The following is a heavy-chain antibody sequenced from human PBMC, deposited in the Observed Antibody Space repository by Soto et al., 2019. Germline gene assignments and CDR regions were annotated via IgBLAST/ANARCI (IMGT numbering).Heavy chain of an antibody. V-gene: IGHV4-59*01. D-gene: IGHD7-27*01. J-gene: IGHJ4*02. CDR2: IYNNGNT. CDR1: GGSISSYS. Sequence: PSETLSLTCTVSGGSISSYSWSWIRQPPGKGLEWIAYIYNNGNTNYNPSLKSRATVSVDTSKNQCSPKLTSVTAADSAVYFCARTVMPVGNLAAFDHWGQGVLVTVSS. CDR3: ARTVMPVGNLAAFDH.